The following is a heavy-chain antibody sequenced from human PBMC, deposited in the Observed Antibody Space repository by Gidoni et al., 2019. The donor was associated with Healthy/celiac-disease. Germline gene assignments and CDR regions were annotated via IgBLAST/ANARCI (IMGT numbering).Heavy chain of an antibody. CDR1: GFPFSSYE. V-gene: IGHV3-23*01. J-gene: IGHJ4*02. CDR3: AKRPPPFTPNDYFDY. Sequence: EVQLLESGGGLVQPGRYLRLSCAAFGFPFSSYEMSWVRQAPGKGLEWVSAISGSGGSTYYADSVKGRFTISRDNSKNTLYLQMNSLRAEDTAVYYCAKRPPPFTPNDYFDYWGQGTLVTVSS. CDR2: ISGSGGST.